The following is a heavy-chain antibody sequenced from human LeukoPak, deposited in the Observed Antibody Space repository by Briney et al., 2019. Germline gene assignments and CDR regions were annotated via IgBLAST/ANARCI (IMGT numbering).Heavy chain of an antibody. Sequence: ASVKVSCKASGYTFTSYYMRWVRQAPGQGLEWMGKINPSGGSTSYAQKFQGRVTMTRDTSTSTVYMELSSLRSEDTAVYYCARGGVGTVTTMDAFDIWGQGTMVTVSS. D-gene: IGHD4-17*01. CDR2: INPSGGST. J-gene: IGHJ3*02. V-gene: IGHV1-46*01. CDR3: ARGGVGTVTTMDAFDI. CDR1: GYTFTSYY.